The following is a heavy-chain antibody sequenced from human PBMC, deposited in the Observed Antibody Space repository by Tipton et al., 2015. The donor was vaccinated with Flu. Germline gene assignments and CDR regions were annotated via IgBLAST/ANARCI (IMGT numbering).Heavy chain of an antibody. V-gene: IGHV4-59*08. CDR2: IFYTGST. D-gene: IGHD1-14*01. Sequence: TLSLTCTVSGGSISSYYWSWIRQPPGKGLEWIGYIFYTGSTNYNPPLKSRVSISVDTSKSQFSLKLNSVTAADTAIYYCAGGGGQTGLNWGQGTMVTVSS. J-gene: IGHJ3*01. CDR1: GGSISSYY. CDR3: AGGGGQTGLN.